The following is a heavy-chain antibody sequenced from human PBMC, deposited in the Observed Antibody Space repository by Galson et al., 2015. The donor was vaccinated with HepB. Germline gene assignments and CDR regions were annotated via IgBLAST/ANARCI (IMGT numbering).Heavy chain of an antibody. CDR1: GYTFTSYA. D-gene: IGHD3-16*02. CDR3: ARALITFGGVIVIPDDY. Sequence: VKVSCKASGYTFTSYAMNWVRQAPGQGLEWMGWINTNTGNPTYAQGFTGRFVFSLDTSVSTAYLQISSLKAEDTAVYYCARALITFGGVIVIPDDYWGQGTLVTVSS. J-gene: IGHJ4*02. CDR2: INTNTGNP. V-gene: IGHV7-4-1*02.